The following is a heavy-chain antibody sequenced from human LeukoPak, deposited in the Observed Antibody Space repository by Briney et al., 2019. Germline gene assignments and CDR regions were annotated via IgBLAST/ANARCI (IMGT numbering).Heavy chain of an antibody. D-gene: IGHD3-16*01. V-gene: IGHV3-7*01. CDR3: ARGLNTSPGIDY. CDR2: IKEDGSQK. J-gene: IGHJ4*02. Sequence: GGSLRLSCAASGFTFSNYWRNWVRQAPGKGLEWVANIKEDGSQKYYVESVKGRFTVSRDNAKNSVYLQVSSLRDADTGVYYCARGLNTSPGIDYWSQGTLVTVSS. CDR1: GFTFSNYW.